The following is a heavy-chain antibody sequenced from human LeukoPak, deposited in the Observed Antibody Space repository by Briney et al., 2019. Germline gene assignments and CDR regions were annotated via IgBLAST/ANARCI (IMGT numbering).Heavy chain of an antibody. V-gene: IGHV4-59*08. Sequence: SETLSLTCTVSGGSISSYYWSWIRQPPGKGLEWIGYTYYSGSTNYNPSLKSRVTISVDTSKNQFSLKLSSVTAADTAVYYCARHVWNSSGLYFDYWGQGTLVTVSS. CDR1: GGSISSYY. CDR3: ARHVWNSSGLYFDY. D-gene: IGHD6-19*01. J-gene: IGHJ4*02. CDR2: TYYSGST.